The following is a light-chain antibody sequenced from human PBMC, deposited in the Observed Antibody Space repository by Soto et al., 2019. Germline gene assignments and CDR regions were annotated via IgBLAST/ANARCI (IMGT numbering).Light chain of an antibody. Sequence: IVLTQSPGTLSLSPGERATLSCRASQTVTRFYLAWYQQKPDQAPRLLIYGASFRATGIPDRFSGSGSGTDFTLTSSRLEPEDFAVYYCQQYESSPFTFGQGTKLEIK. V-gene: IGKV3-20*01. J-gene: IGKJ2*01. CDR2: GAS. CDR3: QQYESSPFT. CDR1: QTVTRFY.